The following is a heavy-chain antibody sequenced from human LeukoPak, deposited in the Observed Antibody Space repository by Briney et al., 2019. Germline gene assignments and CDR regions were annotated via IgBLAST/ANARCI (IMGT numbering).Heavy chain of an antibody. CDR1: GFTFSSYG. V-gene: IGHV3-30*18. D-gene: IGHD3-10*01. CDR3: AKDPAVVWFGSHPDY. J-gene: IGHJ4*02. CDR2: ISYDGSNK. Sequence: PGGSLRLSCAASGFTFSSYGMHWVRQAPGKGLEWVAVISYDGSNKYHADSVKGRFTISRDNSKNTLYLQMNSLRAEDTAVYYCAKDPAVVWFGSHPDYWGQGTLVTVSS.